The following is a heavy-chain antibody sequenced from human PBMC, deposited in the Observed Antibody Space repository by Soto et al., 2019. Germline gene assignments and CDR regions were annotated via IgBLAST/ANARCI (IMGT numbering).Heavy chain of an antibody. CDR1: GGSFSGYY. CDR3: ERDSSSRSIDY. CDR2: INHSGST. D-gene: IGHD6-6*01. J-gene: IGHJ4*02. Sequence: QVQLQQWGAGLLKPSETLSLTCAVYGGSFSGYYWSWIRKPPGKGLEWIGEINHSGSTNYNPSLKSRVTISVDTSQNQFSLKLSSVTAADTAVYYCERDSSSRSIDYWGQGTLVTVSS. V-gene: IGHV4-34*01.